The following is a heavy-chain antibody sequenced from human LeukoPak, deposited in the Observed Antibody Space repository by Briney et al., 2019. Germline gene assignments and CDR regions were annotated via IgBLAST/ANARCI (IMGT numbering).Heavy chain of an antibody. CDR2: ISYDGGNK. Sequence: GGSLRLSCEASGFSFSSYAMHWVRQAPGKGLEWVAVISYDGGNKYFADSVKGRFTISRDNSKSTLYLHMSSLRPEDTALFYCARDTLRAAAGTPSLDYFGMDVWGQGTTVTVSS. CDR3: ARDTLRAAAGTPSLDYFGMDV. CDR1: GFSFSSYA. D-gene: IGHD6-13*01. J-gene: IGHJ6*02. V-gene: IGHV3-30*04.